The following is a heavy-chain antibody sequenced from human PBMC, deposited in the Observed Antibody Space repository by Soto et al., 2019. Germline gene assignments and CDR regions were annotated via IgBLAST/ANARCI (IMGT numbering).Heavy chain of an antibody. Sequence: EVQLVESGGGFVQPGGSLRLSCAASGFTFSTYEMNWVRQAPGKGLEWVSYISSDGSTIYYRDSVKGRFTISRDNAKNSLYLQMNSLRVEDTAVYYCARPNTADYWGQGTLVTVSS. V-gene: IGHV3-48*03. CDR3: ARPNTADY. D-gene: IGHD5-18*01. CDR1: GFTFSTYE. CDR2: ISSDGSTI. J-gene: IGHJ4*02.